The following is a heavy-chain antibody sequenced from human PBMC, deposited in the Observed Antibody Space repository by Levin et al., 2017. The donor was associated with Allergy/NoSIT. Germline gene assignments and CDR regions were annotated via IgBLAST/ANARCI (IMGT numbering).Heavy chain of an antibody. D-gene: IGHD3-22*01. J-gene: IGHJ4*02. CDR2: IKGKNDGGTT. CDR3: TTDDYYDSSGYKAAFDC. Sequence: AGGSLRLSCAASGFTFSNAWMSWVRQAPGKGLEWVGRIKGKNDGGTTDYAPPVKGRFTISRDDSKNTLYLQMNSLKIEDTAVYYCTTDDYYDSSGYKAAFDCWGQGTVATVSS. CDR1: GFTFSNAW. V-gene: IGHV3-15*01.